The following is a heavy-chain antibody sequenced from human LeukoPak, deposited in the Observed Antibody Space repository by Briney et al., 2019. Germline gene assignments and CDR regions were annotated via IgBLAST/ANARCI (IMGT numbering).Heavy chain of an antibody. CDR3: AKEGAAAGTVFGYFDL. Sequence: GGSLRLSCAASGFSLNTYSMNWVRQAPGKGPEWVSTIGGSGGSTYYADSVKGRFTISRDNSKNTLYLQMNSLRVEDTAVHYCAKEGAAAGTVFGYFDLWGRGTLVTVSS. CDR2: IGGSGGST. D-gene: IGHD6-13*01. J-gene: IGHJ2*01. V-gene: IGHV3-23*01. CDR1: GFSLNTYS.